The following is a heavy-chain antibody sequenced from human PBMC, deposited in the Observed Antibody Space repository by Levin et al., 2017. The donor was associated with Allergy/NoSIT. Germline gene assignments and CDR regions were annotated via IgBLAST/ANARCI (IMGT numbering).Heavy chain of an antibody. CDR1: GGSFSGYY. D-gene: IGHD1-1*01. Sequence: SETLSLTCAVYGGSFSGYYWSWIRQPPGKGLEWIGEINHSGSTNYNPSLKSRVTISVDTSKNQFSLKLSSVTAADTAVYYCARGINWVIYYDYYMDVWGKGTTVTVSS. CDR3: ARGINWVIYYDYYMDV. J-gene: IGHJ6*03. V-gene: IGHV4-34*01. CDR2: INHSGST.